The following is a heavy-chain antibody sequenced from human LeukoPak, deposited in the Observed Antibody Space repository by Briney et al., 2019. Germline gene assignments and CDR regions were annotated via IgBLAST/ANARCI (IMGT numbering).Heavy chain of an antibody. CDR1: GFTFSSYA. Sequence: PGGSLRLSCAACGFTFSSYAMSWVRQAPGKGLEWVSAISGRGGSTYYADSVKGRFTISRDNSKNTLYVQMNSLRAEDTAVYYCAKEFGYGSGSYYNVLNWFDPWGQGTLVTVSS. D-gene: IGHD3-10*01. J-gene: IGHJ5*02. V-gene: IGHV3-23*01. CDR2: ISGRGGST. CDR3: AKEFGYGSGSYYNVLNWFDP.